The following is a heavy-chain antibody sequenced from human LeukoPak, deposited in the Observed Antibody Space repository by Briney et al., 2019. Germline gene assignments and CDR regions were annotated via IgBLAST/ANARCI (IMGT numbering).Heavy chain of an antibody. D-gene: IGHD2-15*01. CDR1: GYSFTSYW. J-gene: IGHJ4*02. Sequence: GESLKISCKGSGYSFTSYWIGWVRQMPGKGLEWMGIIYPGDSDTRYSPSFQGQVTISADKSISTAYLQWISLKASDTAMYYCARPGGGGCSDSNCFSEKYFDFWGQGTLVTVSS. CDR2: IYPGDSDT. V-gene: IGHV5-51*01. CDR3: ARPGGGGCSDSNCFSEKYFDF.